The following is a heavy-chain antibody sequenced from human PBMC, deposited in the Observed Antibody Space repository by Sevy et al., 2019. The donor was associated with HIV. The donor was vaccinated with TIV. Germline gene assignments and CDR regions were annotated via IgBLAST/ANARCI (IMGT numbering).Heavy chain of an antibody. CDR3: TTGFVDTAMVDYDAFDI. CDR2: IKSKTDGGTT. D-gene: IGHD5-18*01. V-gene: IGHV3-15*01. J-gene: IGHJ3*02. CDR1: GFTFSNAW. Sequence: GGSLRLSCAASGFTFSNAWMSWVRQAPGKGLEWAGRIKSKTDGGTTDYAAPVKGRFTISRDDSKNTLYLQMNSLKTEDTAVYYCTTGFVDTAMVDYDAFDIWGQGTMVTVSS.